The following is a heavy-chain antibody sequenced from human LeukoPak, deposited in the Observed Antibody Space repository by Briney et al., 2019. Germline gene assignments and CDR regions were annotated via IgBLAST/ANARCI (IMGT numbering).Heavy chain of an antibody. CDR2: IYYSGST. D-gene: IGHD6-19*01. J-gene: IGHJ3*02. CDR1: GGSISSSSYY. V-gene: IGHV4-39*01. CDR3: ARHVRAVAGTAGSAFDI. Sequence: ASETLSLTCTVSGGSISSSSYYWGWIRQPPGKGLEWIGSIYYSGSTYYNPSLKSRVTISVGTSKNQFSLKLSSVTAADTAVYYCARHVRAVAGTAGSAFDIWGQGTMVTVSS.